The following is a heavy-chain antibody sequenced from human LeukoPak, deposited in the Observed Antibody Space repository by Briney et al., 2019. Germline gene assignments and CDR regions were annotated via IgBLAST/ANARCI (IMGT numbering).Heavy chain of an antibody. CDR1: GGSISSSSYY. CDR3: ARRVGDYESGFDY. D-gene: IGHD4-17*01. Sequence: PSETLSLTCTVSGGSISSSSYYWGWIRQPPGKGLEWIGSIYYSGSTYYNPSLKSRVTISVDTSKNQFSLKLSSVTAADTAVYYCARRVGDYESGFDYWGQGTLVTVSS. CDR2: IYYSGST. V-gene: IGHV4-39*01. J-gene: IGHJ4*02.